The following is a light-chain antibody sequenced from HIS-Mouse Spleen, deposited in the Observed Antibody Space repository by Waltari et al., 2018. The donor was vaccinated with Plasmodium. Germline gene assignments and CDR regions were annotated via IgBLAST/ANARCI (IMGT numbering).Light chain of an antibody. V-gene: IGKV3-15*01. CDR1: QNVSSN. CDR2: GAP. J-gene: IGKJ3*01. Sequence: IVITQSPATLPVSPGDRATLSCRASQNVSSNLAWYQQKPAQAPRLLIYGAPTMATGIPARFSGSGSWTEFTLTISSLQSEDFAVYYCQQYNNWSFTFAPGTKVDIK. CDR3: QQYNNWSFT.